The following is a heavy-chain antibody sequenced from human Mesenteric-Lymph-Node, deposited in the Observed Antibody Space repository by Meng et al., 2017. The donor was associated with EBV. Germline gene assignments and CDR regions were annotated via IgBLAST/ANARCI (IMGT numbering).Heavy chain of an antibody. J-gene: IGHJ4*02. CDR3: ANAVAGKRTYNS. D-gene: IGHD6-19*01. V-gene: IGHV6-1*01. Sequence: QVQLRQLGPGRVKASPILSLTGAISGDSVASNSVGWALIRRSPARGLEWQGRTYYRSKWYNEYALSVESRITMNPDTSKNQFSLQLNTVTPDDTALYYCANAVAGKRTYNSWCQGTLVTVSS. CDR2: TYYRSKWYN. CDR1: GDSVASNSVG.